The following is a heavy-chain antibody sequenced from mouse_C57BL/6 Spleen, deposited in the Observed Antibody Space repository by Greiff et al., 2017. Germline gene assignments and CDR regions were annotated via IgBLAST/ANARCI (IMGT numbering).Heavy chain of an antibody. J-gene: IGHJ4*01. D-gene: IGHD1-1*01. V-gene: IGHV1-61*01. CDR2: IYPSDSET. CDR3: ARGGTTVVAPYAMDY. Sequence: QVQLQQPGAELVRPGSSVKLSCKASGYTFTSYWMDWVKQSPGQGLEWIGNIYPSDSETHYNQKFKDKATLTVDKSSSTAYMHLSSLTSEDSAIYYCARGGTTVVAPYAMDYWGQGTSVTVSS. CDR1: GYTFTSYW.